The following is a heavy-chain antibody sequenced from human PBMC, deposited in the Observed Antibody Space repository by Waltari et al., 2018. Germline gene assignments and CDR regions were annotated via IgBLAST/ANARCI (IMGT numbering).Heavy chain of an antibody. D-gene: IGHD1-20*01. Sequence: QVQLVQSGAEVKQTGASVKVSCKASGYTFNAYALSWVRQAPGQGLEWMGWISAYNGDTNYAQKFQGRVTMTTDTSTNTAYMELKNLRSDDTAVYYCAREYNYFDFWGQGSLVTVSS. J-gene: IGHJ4*02. CDR2: ISAYNGDT. CDR3: AREYNYFDF. V-gene: IGHV1-18*01. CDR1: GYTFNAYA.